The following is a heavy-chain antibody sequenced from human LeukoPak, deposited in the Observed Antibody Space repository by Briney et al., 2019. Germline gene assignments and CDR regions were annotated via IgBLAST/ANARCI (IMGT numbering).Heavy chain of an antibody. CDR3: AKANGWSRGFLDY. CDR2: ILFDGSKQ. CDR1: GFTISNIG. Sequence: GGSRRLSCAASGFTISNIGMHWVRQAPGKGLEWVSLILFDGSKQYYSGSVKGRFTISRDNSKNTLYLQMNSLRAEDTAVYYCAKANGWSRGFLDYWGQGTLVTVSS. D-gene: IGHD6-19*01. J-gene: IGHJ4*02. V-gene: IGHV3-30*02.